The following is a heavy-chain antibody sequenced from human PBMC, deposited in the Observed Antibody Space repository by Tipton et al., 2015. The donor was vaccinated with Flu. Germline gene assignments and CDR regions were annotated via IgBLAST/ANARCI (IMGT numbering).Heavy chain of an antibody. CDR1: GGSFSGYY. V-gene: IGHV4-34*01. CDR2: INHSGST. J-gene: IGHJ3*02. D-gene: IGHD3-16*02. CDR3: ARSSPVSPTYDYVWGSYRPLITFDI. Sequence: TLSLTCAVYGGSFSGYYWSWIRQPPGKGLEWIGEINHSGSTNYNPSLKSRVTISVDTSKNQFSLKLSSVTAADTAVYYCARSSPVSPTYDYVWGSYRPLITFDIWGQGTMVTVSS.